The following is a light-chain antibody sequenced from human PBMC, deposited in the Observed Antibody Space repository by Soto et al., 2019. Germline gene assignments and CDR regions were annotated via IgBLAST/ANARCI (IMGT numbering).Light chain of an antibody. J-gene: IGKJ1*01. CDR2: SAS. V-gene: IGKV1-39*01. CDR1: QSITTY. Sequence: DIQMTQSPSSLSASVGDRVTITCRASQSITTYLNWYQQKPGKAPKLLMHSASSLLSGVPSRFSGGGSGTDFTLTISSLQPEDFVTYYCQQSFSTPWTFGQGTKVEIK. CDR3: QQSFSTPWT.